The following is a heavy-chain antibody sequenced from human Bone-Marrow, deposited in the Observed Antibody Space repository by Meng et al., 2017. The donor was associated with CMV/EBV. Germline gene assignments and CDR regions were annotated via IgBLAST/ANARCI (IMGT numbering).Heavy chain of an antibody. V-gene: IGHV1-18*01. D-gene: IGHD2-2*01. J-gene: IGHJ1*01. CDR1: GYTFTSYG. CDR3: ARDRGVCSSTDCYRSWYFQH. Sequence: ASVKVSCKASGYTFTSYGISWVRQAPGQGLEWMGWISAYNGNTNYAQKLQGRVTLTRDTSTSTVYMKLSSLRSEDTTVYYCARDRGVCSSTDCYRSWYFQHWGQGTRVTGSS. CDR2: ISAYNGNT.